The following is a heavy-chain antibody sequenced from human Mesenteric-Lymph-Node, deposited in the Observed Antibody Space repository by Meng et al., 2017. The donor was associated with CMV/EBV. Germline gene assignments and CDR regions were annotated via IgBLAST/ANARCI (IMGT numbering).Heavy chain of an antibody. CDR2: LLYDGGNQ. J-gene: IGHJ6*02. Sequence: SWAVSGFIFRIYGIHWVRQAPGKGLEWVAFLLYDGGNQYYANSVRGRFSISRDNLNNTLYLQMNSLRPEDTALYYCATDVGGRLMITTSVMDGWGQGTTVTVSS. CDR1: GFIFRIYG. CDR3: ATDVGGRLMITTSVMDG. D-gene: IGHD3-10*01. V-gene: IGHV3-30*02.